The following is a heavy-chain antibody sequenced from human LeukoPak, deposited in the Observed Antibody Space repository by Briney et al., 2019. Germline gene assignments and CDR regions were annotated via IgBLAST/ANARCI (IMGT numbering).Heavy chain of an antibody. D-gene: IGHD2-8*01. CDR2: IYHSGST. Sequence: SETLSLTCAVSGGSISSGGYSWSWIRQPPGKGLEWIGYIYHSGSTYYNPSLKSRVTISVDTSKNQFSLKLSSVTAADTAVYYCARGRLYCTNGVCYQEFDYWGQGTLVTVSS. CDR3: ARGRLYCTNGVCYQEFDY. CDR1: GGSISSGGYS. J-gene: IGHJ4*02. V-gene: IGHV4-30-2*01.